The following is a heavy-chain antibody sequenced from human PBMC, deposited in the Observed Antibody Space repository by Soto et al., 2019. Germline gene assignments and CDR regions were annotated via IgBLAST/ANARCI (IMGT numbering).Heavy chain of an antibody. V-gene: IGHV3-33*01. D-gene: IGHD2-2*01. J-gene: IGHJ3*02. CDR2: ISYDGSNK. CDR1: GFTFSSYG. Sequence: GGSLRLSCAASGFTFSSYGMHWVRQAPGKGLEWVAVISYDGSNKYYADSVKGRFTISRDNSKNTLYLQMNSLRAEDTAVYYCARDGYCSSTGCYEPADAFDIWGQGTMVTVSS. CDR3: ARDGYCSSTGCYEPADAFDI.